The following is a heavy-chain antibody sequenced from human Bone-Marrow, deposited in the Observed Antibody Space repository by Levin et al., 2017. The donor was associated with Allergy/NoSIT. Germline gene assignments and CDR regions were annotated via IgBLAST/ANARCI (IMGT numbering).Heavy chain of an antibody. V-gene: IGHV3-15*01. CDR1: GFIFTNTY. D-gene: IGHD1-26*01. CDR3: SSGSYLYYYGMDV. Sequence: AGGSLRLSCAASGFIFTNTYMSWVRQAPGKGLEWLGRIKSKTDGGTTDYAAPVKGRFTISRDDSKNTLYLEMSSLKTEDTAVYFCSSGSYLYYYGMDVWGQGTTVAVSS. CDR2: IKSKTDGGTT. J-gene: IGHJ6*02.